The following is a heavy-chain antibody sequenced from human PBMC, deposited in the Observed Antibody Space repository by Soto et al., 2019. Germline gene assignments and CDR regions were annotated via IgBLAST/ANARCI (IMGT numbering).Heavy chain of an antibody. CDR2: ISYDGSNK. Sequence: QVQLVESGGGVVQPGRSLRLSCAASGFTFSSYGMHWVRQAPGKGLEWVAVISYDGSNKYYADSVKGRFTISRDNSKNTLYLQMNSLRAADTAVYYCAPGGSSIADAFDIWGQGTMVTVSS. CDR3: APGGSSIADAFDI. CDR1: GFTFSSYG. J-gene: IGHJ3*02. D-gene: IGHD1-26*01. V-gene: IGHV3-30*03.